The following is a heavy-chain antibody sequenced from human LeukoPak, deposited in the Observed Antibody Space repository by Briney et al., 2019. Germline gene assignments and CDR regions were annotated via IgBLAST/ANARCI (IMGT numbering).Heavy chain of an antibody. CDR2: IYTSGST. Sequence: PSETLSLTCTVSGGSISSGSYYWSWIRQPAGKGLEWIGRIYTSGSTNYNPSLKSRVTISVDTSKNQFSLKLSSVTAADTAVYYCARAMAIPHCSSTSCYVGVGCFDYWGQGTLVTVSS. CDR1: GGSISSGSYY. V-gene: IGHV4-61*02. D-gene: IGHD2-2*01. CDR3: ARAMAIPHCSSTSCYVGVGCFDY. J-gene: IGHJ4*02.